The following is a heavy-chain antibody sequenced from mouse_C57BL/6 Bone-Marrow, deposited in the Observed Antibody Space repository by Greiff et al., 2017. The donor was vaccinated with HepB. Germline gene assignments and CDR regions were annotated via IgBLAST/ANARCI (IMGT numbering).Heavy chain of an antibody. J-gene: IGHJ2*01. V-gene: IGHV1-50*01. Sequence: VKLMESGAELVKPGASVKLSCKASGYTFTSYWMQWVKQRPGQGLEWIGEIDPSDSYTNYNQKFKGKATLTVDTSSSTAYMQLSSLTSEDSAVYYCYYGSSYYWGQGTTLTVSS. D-gene: IGHD1-1*01. CDR2: IDPSDSYT. CDR1: GYTFTSYW. CDR3: YYGSSYY.